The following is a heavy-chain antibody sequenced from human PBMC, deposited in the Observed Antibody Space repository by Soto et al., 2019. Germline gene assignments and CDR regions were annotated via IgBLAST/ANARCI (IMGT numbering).Heavy chain of an antibody. CDR1: GYTFTIYY. CDR3: ARDKSGDPGWDY. J-gene: IGHJ4*02. Sequence: ASVKVSCKASGYTFTIYYMHWVRQAPGQGLEWMGIINPSGGSTSYAQKFQGRVTMTRDTSTSTVYMDLSSLRSEDTAVYYCARDKSGDPGWDYWGQGTLVTVSS. D-gene: IGHD2-21*02. V-gene: IGHV1-46*01. CDR2: INPSGGST.